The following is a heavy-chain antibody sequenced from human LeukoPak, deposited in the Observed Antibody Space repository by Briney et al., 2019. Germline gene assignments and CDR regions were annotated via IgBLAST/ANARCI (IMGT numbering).Heavy chain of an antibody. CDR2: IWYDGSNK. Sequence: PGRSLRLSCAASGFTFSSYGMHWVRQAPGKGLEWVAVIWYDGSNKYYADSVKGRFTISRDNSKNTLYLQMNSLRAEDTAVYYCAKDRGIAVAGICDYWGQGTLVTVSS. J-gene: IGHJ4*02. CDR3: AKDRGIAVAGICDY. V-gene: IGHV3-33*06. D-gene: IGHD6-19*01. CDR1: GFTFSSYG.